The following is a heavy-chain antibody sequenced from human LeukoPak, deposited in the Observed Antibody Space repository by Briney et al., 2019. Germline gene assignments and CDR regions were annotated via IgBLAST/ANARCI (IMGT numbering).Heavy chain of an antibody. Sequence: GGSLRLSCAVSGFTFSDSAMSWVRQAPGGGLEWVSTISGSGGSTSSADSVKGRFTISRDNSRTTLYLQMNTQRAEDTAIYYCAKGGPQFFDYWGQGTLVTVSS. CDR1: GFTFSDSA. CDR2: ISGSGGST. D-gene: IGHD5-24*01. CDR3: AKGGPQFFDY. J-gene: IGHJ4*02. V-gene: IGHV3-23*01.